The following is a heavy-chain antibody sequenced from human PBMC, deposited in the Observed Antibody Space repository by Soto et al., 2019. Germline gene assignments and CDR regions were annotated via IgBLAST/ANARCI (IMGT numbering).Heavy chain of an antibody. CDR3: ARTVGAAYYFDF. Sequence: SETLSLTCPVSVDSMTKYYWSWVRQPAGKGLEWIGRIYTSGSTNYNPSLTSRVTMSIGTSNNHFSLNLKSVTAADTAVYYCARTVGAAYYFDFWGQGALVTVSS. J-gene: IGHJ4*02. CDR1: VDSMTKYY. V-gene: IGHV4-4*07. CDR2: IYTSGST. D-gene: IGHD1-26*01.